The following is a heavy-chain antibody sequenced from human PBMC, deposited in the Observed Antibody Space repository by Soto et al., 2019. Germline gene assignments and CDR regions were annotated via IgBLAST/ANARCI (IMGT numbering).Heavy chain of an antibody. CDR1: GFTFSSYA. D-gene: IGHD6-19*01. J-gene: IGHJ1*01. CDR3: AKGVPGIAVAGTGYFQH. CDR2: ISGSGDST. V-gene: IGHV3-23*01. Sequence: EVQLLESGGGLVQPGGSLRLSCAASGFTFSSYAMSWVRQAPGTGLEWVSGISGSGDSTYYAASVKGRFTIYRDNYKNTLYLQMNSLRAEDTAVYYCAKGVPGIAVAGTGYFQHWGQGTLVTVSS.